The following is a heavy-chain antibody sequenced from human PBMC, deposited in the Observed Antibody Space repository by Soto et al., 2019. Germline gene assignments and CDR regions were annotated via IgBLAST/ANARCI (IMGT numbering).Heavy chain of an antibody. J-gene: IGHJ4*02. D-gene: IGHD6-6*01. CDR1: GGTFSSHT. CDR3: ATAEGSPLGPPRPFDF. CDR2: IIPFVGTR. Sequence: QVQLVQSGAEVTKPGSSVTVSCRASGGTFSSHTISWLRQAPGQGLEWMGGIIPFVGTRNYAEKFQGRATITADESTSTAYMEASNLTFDDTAVYYCATAEGSPLGPPRPFDFWGEGTLVTVSS. V-gene: IGHV1-69*01.